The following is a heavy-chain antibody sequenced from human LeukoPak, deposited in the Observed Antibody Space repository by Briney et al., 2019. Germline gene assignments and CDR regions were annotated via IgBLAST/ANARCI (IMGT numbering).Heavy chain of an antibody. CDR1: GFTFSDYY. J-gene: IGHJ6*04. CDR3: ARTSDYYYYGMDV. V-gene: IGHV3-11*03. Sequence: GGSLRLSCAASGFTFSDYYMSWIRQAPGKGLEWVSYISSSSSYTNYADSVKGRFTISRDNSKNTLYLQMNSLRAEDTAVYYCARTSDYYYYGMDVWGKGTTVTVSS. CDR2: ISSSSSYT.